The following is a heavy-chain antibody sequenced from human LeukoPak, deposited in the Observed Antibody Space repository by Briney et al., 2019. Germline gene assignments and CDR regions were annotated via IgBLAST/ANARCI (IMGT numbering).Heavy chain of an antibody. V-gene: IGHV3-23*01. Sequence: GGSLRLSCAATGFTFSSDAMSWVRQAPGKGLEWVSGIDESGGSIYYADSVKGRFTISRDNSKNTLDLQMNSLRAEDTAVYYCARDYGSRGSSSYPFDNWSQGTLVTVSP. D-gene: IGHD3-10*01. CDR1: GFTFSSDA. J-gene: IGHJ4*02. CDR2: IDESGGSI. CDR3: ARDYGSRGSSSYPFDN.